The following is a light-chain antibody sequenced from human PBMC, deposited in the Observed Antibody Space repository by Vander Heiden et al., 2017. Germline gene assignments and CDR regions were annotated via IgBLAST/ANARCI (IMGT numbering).Light chain of an antibody. J-gene: IGLJ3*02. CDR2: VGTGGIVG. CDR1: SGNSTYK. Sequence: QPVLTQPPSASASLGASVTLTCTLISGNSTYKVAWYQQRPGKGPRFVMRVGTGGIVGSKGDGIPDRFSVLGSGLNRYLTIKNIQEEDESDYHCGADFGSGSNFDWVFGGGTKLTVL. V-gene: IGLV9-49*01. CDR3: GADFGSGSNFDWV.